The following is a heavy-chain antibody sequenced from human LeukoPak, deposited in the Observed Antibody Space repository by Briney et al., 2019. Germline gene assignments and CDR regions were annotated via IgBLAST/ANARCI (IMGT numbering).Heavy chain of an antibody. Sequence: GGSLRLSCAASGFTFSSYGMSWVRQAPGKGLEWVSGISGSGGSTNYADSVKGRFTISRENAKNTLYLQMNSLRAEHTAVYFCPKDSPKKYDLYWRQGPLLPLSS. CDR1: GFTFSSYG. D-gene: IGHD3-16*01. CDR3: PKDSPKKYDLY. V-gene: IGHV3-23*01. J-gene: IGHJ1*01. CDR2: ISGSGGST.